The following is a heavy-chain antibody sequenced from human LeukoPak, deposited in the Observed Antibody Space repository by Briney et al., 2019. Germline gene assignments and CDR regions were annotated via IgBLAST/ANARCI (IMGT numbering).Heavy chain of an antibody. CDR3: ASLRQLVPSPRGYDAFDI. J-gene: IGHJ3*02. D-gene: IGHD6-13*01. V-gene: IGHV3-30*02. CDR2: IRSDGSNK. Sequence: GGSLRLSCAASGFTFGSYGMHWVRQAPGKGLEWVTFIRSDGSNKYYADSVKGRFTISRDNSKNTLYLQMNTLIADDTAVYYCASLRQLVPSPRGYDAFDIWGQGTMVTVSS. CDR1: GFTFGSYG.